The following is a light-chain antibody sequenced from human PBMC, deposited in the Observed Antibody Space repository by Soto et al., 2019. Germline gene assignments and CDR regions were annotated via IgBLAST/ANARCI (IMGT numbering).Light chain of an antibody. Sequence: EIVLTQSPGTLSLSPGERATLSCRASQSVTQNFLAWYQQRPGQSPRLLIYGASKRAAGIPDRFSGSGSGTDFSLTISRLEPEDFAVYYGQEFVSSPLTFGGGTKVEIK. CDR1: QSVTQNF. J-gene: IGKJ4*01. V-gene: IGKV3-20*01. CDR3: QEFVSSPLT. CDR2: GAS.